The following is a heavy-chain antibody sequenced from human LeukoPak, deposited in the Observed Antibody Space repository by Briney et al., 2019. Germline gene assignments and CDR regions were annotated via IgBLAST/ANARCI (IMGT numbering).Heavy chain of an antibody. V-gene: IGHV4-34*01. J-gene: IGHJ4*02. Sequence: PSETLSLTCAAYGGSFSGYYWSWIRQPPGKGLEWIGEINHSGSTNYNPSLKSRVTISVDTSKNQFSLKLSSVTAADTAVYYCARGRMVTANRLVYFDYWGQGTLVTVSS. CDR1: GGSFSGYY. CDR3: ARGRMVTANRLVYFDY. CDR2: INHSGST. D-gene: IGHD2-21*02.